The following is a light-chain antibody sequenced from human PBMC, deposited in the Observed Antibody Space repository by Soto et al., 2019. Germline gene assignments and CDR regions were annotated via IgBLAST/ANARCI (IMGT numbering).Light chain of an antibody. CDR2: DAS. CDR1: QSINSW. Sequence: DIQMTQSPSTLSASVGDRVTITCRASQSINSWLAWYQQKPGKAPKLLIYDASSLESGVPSRFSGSGSGTEFTLTISRLQPDDFATYDCQQYNTYSSWTFGQGTKVEIK. V-gene: IGKV1-5*01. CDR3: QQYNTYSSWT. J-gene: IGKJ1*01.